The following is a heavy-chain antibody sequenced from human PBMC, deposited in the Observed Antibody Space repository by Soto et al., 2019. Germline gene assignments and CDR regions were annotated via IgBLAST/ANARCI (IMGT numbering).Heavy chain of an antibody. D-gene: IGHD3-22*01. Sequence: KPSETLSLTCTVSGDSISTFYWGWMRQSPGKELEWIGYVYYTGSTNYNPSLKSRVTISVDRSKNQFSLKLTSANAADTAVYYCARGRTVRNYADDSSDYFYFFDYRGQGTQVTVSS. CDR3: ARGRTVRNYADDSSDYFYFFDY. V-gene: IGHV4-59*01. CDR1: GDSISTFY. J-gene: IGHJ4*02. CDR2: VYYTGST.